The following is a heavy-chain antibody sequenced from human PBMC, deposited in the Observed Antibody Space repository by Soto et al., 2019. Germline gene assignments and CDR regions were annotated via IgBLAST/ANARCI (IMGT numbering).Heavy chain of an antibody. CDR2: IKQDGSEK. CDR3: ARDPGNFYFDY. J-gene: IGHJ4*02. V-gene: IGHV3-7*03. Sequence: PGGSLRLSCAASGFTFSSYWMSWVRQAPGKGLEWVANIKQDGSEKYYVDSVKGRSTISRDNAKNSLYLQMNSLRAEDTAVYYCARDPGNFYFDYWGQGTLVTVSS. D-gene: IGHD4-4*01. CDR1: GFTFSSYW.